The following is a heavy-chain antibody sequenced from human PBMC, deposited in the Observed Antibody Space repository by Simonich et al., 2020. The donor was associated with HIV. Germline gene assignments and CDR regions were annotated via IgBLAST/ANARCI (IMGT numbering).Heavy chain of an antibody. CDR2: INHRGST. V-gene: IGHV4-34*01. D-gene: IGHD6-13*01. CDR3: ARRTWEAAGTKYYYGMDV. J-gene: IGHJ6*02. Sequence: QVQLQQWGAGLLKPSETLSLTCAVYGGSFSGYYWSWIRQPPGKGLEWIGEINHRGSTNYNHSHKGLVTISVDTSKNQFSLKLSSVTAADTAVYYCARRTWEAAGTKYYYGMDVWGQGTTVTVSS. CDR1: GGSFSGYY.